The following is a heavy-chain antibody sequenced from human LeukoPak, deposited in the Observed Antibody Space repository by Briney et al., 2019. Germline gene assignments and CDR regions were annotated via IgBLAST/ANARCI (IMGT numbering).Heavy chain of an antibody. J-gene: IGHJ6*01. CDR1: GGPFSHYY. Sequence: PSETLSLTYAASGGPFSHYYWTWIRQPPGKGLEWIGEINESGSTNYDPSLKSRVTISVDTSKNPFSLNLTSVTAADTAVYYCASRIGRYLYYFGMDVWGQGTTVTVSS. CDR3: ASRIGRYLYYFGMDV. D-gene: IGHD1-26*01. CDR2: INESGST. V-gene: IGHV4-34*01.